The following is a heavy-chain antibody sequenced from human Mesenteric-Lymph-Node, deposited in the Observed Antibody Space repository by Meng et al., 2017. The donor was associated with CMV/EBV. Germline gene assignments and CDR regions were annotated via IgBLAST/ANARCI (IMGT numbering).Heavy chain of an antibody. Sequence: QAQAQGQRVGRVTASETLSLSCTVSGESFGGYFWSWVRRPPGKGLGWIGEIIQRGNTNYNPSLKGRVTISVDTSKTQFSLKLSSMTAADTAVYYWARHQRWLKSEGGFNYWGQGTLVTVSS. J-gene: IGHJ4*02. V-gene: IGHV4-34*12. CDR2: IIQRGNT. CDR3: ARHQRWLKSEGGFNY. D-gene: IGHD4-23*01. CDR1: GESFGGYF.